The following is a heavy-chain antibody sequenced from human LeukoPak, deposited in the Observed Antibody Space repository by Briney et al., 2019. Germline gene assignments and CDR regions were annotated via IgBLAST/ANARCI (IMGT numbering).Heavy chain of an antibody. CDR1: GFTFSRYS. D-gene: IGHD4-11*01. Sequence: GGSQRLSCAASGFTFSRYSMNWARQAPGKGLEWVSYISSSSSNIYYADSVKGRFTISRDNAKNSLYLQMNSLRAEDTAVYYWAPRGGKVTYIEDFDYWGQGTLVTVSS. V-gene: IGHV3-48*01. CDR2: ISSSSSNI. CDR3: APRGGKVTYIEDFDY. J-gene: IGHJ4*02.